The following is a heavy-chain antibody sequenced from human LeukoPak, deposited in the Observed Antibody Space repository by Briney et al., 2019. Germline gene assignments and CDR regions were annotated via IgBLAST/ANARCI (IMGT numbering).Heavy chain of an antibody. V-gene: IGHV5-51*01. CDR3: ARQGRYCSSTSCYFDY. Sequence: GESLQISCKGSGYSFTSYWIGWVRQMPGKGLEWMGIIYPGDSDTRYSPSFQGQVTISADKSISTAYLQWSSLKASDTAMYYCARQGRYCSSTSCYFDYWGQGTLVTVSS. CDR2: IYPGDSDT. CDR1: GYSFTSYW. J-gene: IGHJ4*02. D-gene: IGHD2-2*01.